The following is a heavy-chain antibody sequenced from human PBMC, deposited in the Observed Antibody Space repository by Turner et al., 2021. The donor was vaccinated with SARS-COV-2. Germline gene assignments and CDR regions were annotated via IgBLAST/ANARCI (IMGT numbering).Heavy chain of an antibody. CDR3: ARTTSGYYFDAFDI. V-gene: IGHV3-30-3*01. J-gene: IGHJ3*02. CDR2: ISYDGSNK. D-gene: IGHD3-22*01. Sequence: QVQLVESGGGVVQPGRSLRLSCAASGFTFTSYAMHWVRQAPGKGLEWVAVISYDGSNKYYADSVRGRFTISRDNSKNTLYLQMNSLRAEDTAVYYCARTTSGYYFDAFDIWGQGTMVTVSA. CDR1: GFTFTSYA.